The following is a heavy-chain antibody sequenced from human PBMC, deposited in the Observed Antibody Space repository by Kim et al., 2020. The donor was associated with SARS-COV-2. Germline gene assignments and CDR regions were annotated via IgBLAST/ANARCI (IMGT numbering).Heavy chain of an antibody. CDR1: GGSISSSSYY. J-gene: IGHJ4*02. D-gene: IGHD2-8*02. Sequence: SETLSLACTVSGGSISSSSYYWGWIRQPPGKGLEWIGSIYYSGSTYYNPSLKSRVTISVDTSKNQFSLKLSSVTAADTAVYYCARLLVVYAGPGVRAEKTYYFDYWGQGTLVTVSS. CDR2: IYYSGST. CDR3: ARLLVVYAGPGVRAEKTYYFDY. V-gene: IGHV4-39*01.